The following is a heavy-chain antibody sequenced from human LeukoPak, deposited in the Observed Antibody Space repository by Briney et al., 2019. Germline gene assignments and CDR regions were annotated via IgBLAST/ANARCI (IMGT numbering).Heavy chain of an antibody. V-gene: IGHV4-4*07. CDR3: GRSAGFVHFDH. J-gene: IGHJ4*02. D-gene: IGHD3-16*01. Sequence: SETLSLTCTVSGGSISSYYWSWIRQPAGKGLEWIGRIYSSGSTVYNPSLKSRVTMSVDTSKNRFSLKLSSVTAADTAVYYCGRSAGFVHFDHWGQGTLVTVTS. CDR2: IYSSGST. CDR1: GGSISSYY.